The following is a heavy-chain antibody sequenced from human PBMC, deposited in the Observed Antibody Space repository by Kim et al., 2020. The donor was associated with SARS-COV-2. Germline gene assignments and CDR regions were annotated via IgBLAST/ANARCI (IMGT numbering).Heavy chain of an antibody. J-gene: IGHJ4*02. D-gene: IGHD6-13*01. Sequence: SETLSLTCAVYGGSFSGYYWSWIRQPPGKGLEWIGEINHSGSTNYNPSLKSRVTISVDTSKNQFSLKLSSVTAADTAVYYCARAASSSSLQRLYYFDYWGQGTLVTVSS. CDR2: INHSGST. CDR1: GGSFSGYY. V-gene: IGHV4-34*01. CDR3: ARAASSSSLQRLYYFDY.